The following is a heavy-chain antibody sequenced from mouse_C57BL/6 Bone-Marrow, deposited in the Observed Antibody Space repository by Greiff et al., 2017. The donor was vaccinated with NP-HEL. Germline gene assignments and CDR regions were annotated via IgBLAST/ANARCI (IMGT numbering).Heavy chain of an antibody. D-gene: IGHD1-1*01. CDR3: ARWGSSYYFDY. Sequence: QVQLQQSGAELVRPGTSVKVSCKASGYAFTNYLIEWVKQRPGQGLEWIGVINPGSGGTNYNEKFKGKATLTADKSSSTAYMQLSSLTSEDSAVYFCARWGSSYYFDYWGQGTTLTVSS. CDR2: INPGSGGT. V-gene: IGHV1-54*01. CDR1: GYAFTNYL. J-gene: IGHJ2*01.